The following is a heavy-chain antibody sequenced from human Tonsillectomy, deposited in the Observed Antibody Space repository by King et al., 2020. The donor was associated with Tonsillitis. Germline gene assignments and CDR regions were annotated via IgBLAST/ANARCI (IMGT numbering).Heavy chain of an antibody. CDR3: ARDQEYYYGMDV. V-gene: IGHV1-2*02. CDR1: GYSFTGYY. D-gene: IGHD6-6*01. Sequence: QLVQSGAEVKKPGASVKVSCKTSGYSFTGYYMHWVRQAPGQGLEWMGWIKPNTGDTNYAQKFQGSVTMTRDTSITTAYMELSRLRSDDTAVSYCARDQEYYYGMDVWGQGTTVTVSS. J-gene: IGHJ6*02. CDR2: IKPNTGDT.